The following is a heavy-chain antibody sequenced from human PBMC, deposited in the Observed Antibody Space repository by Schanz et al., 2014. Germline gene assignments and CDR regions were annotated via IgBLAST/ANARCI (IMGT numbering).Heavy chain of an antibody. CDR3: AGTYCSSTSCYTGYYYMDV. CDR2: INGYNGHT. D-gene: IGHD2-2*02. J-gene: IGHJ6*03. Sequence: QVQLVQSGAEVKKPGASVKVSCKASGYTFSSYGITWVRQAPGQGLEWMGWINGYNGHTLYAQKFQGRFTMTTDTSTSTSYMELTSLRSEDTAVYYCAGTYCSSTSCYTGYYYMDVWGKGTTVTVSS. V-gene: IGHV1-18*01. CDR1: GYTFSSYG.